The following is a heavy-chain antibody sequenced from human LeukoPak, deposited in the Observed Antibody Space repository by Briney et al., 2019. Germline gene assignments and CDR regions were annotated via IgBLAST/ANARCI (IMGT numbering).Heavy chain of an antibody. CDR3: ARDGGWLASFDP. D-gene: IGHD3-9*01. J-gene: IGHJ5*02. V-gene: IGHV4-38-2*02. Sequence: TSETLSLTCTVSGYSISSGYYWGWIRQPPGKGLEWIGSIYHSGSTYYNPSLKSRVTISVDTSKNQFSLKLSSVTAADTAVYYCARDGGWLASFDPWGQGTLVTVSS. CDR1: GYSISSGYY. CDR2: IYHSGST.